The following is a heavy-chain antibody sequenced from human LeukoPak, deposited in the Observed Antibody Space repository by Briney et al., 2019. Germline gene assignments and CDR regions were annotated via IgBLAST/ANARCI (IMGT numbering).Heavy chain of an antibody. CDR3: ARHGSAIAFGGWFDP. V-gene: IGHV5-51*01. CDR1: GYSFTSYW. Sequence: GESLQISCKGSGYSFTSYWIGWVRQMPGKGLEWMGIIYPGDSDTRYSPSFQGQVTISADKSISTAYLQWSSLKASDTAMYYCARHGSAIAFGGWFDPWGQGTLVTVSP. D-gene: IGHD3-10*01. J-gene: IGHJ5*02. CDR2: IYPGDSDT.